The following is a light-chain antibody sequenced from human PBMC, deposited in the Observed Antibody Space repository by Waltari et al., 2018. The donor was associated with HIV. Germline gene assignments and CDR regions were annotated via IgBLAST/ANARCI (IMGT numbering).Light chain of an antibody. J-gene: IGLJ3*02. CDR3: TSYTSSSKWV. CDR2: DVA. V-gene: IGLV2-14*03. Sequence: QSALTQPASVSGSPGQSITISCTGTSSDVGGYDYVSWYQQHPGKAPKLMIYDVAYRPSGVSNRFSGSKSGNTASLTISGLQGEDEADYYCTSYTSSSKWVFGGGTKLTVL. CDR1: SSDVGGYDY.